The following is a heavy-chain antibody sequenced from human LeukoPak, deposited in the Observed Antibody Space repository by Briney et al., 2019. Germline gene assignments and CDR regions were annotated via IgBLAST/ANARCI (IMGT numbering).Heavy chain of an antibody. CDR1: GFTVSSNS. D-gene: IGHD5-18*01. CDR3: ARDSPERGYSYGPLDNYFDY. Sequence: GGSLRLSCTVSGFTVSSNSMSWVRQAPGKGLEWVSFIYRGGNTHYSDSVKGRFTISRDNAKNLLYLQMNSLRAEDTAVYYCARDSPERGYSYGPLDNYFDYWGQGTLVTVSS. V-gene: IGHV3-53*01. J-gene: IGHJ4*02. CDR2: IYRGGNT.